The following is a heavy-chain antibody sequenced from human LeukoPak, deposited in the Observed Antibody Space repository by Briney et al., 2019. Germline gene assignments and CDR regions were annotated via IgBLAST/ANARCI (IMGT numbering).Heavy chain of an antibody. CDR3: ARGEWDYGGHGAFDI. J-gene: IGHJ3*02. CDR1: GGTFSSYA. Sequence: GASVKVSCKASGGTFSSYAISWVRQAPGQGLEWMGGIIPIFGTANYAQKFQGRVTITTDESTSTAYMELSSLRSEDTAVYYCARGEWDYGGHGAFDIWGQGTMVTVSS. CDR2: IIPIFGTA. D-gene: IGHD4-23*01. V-gene: IGHV1-69*05.